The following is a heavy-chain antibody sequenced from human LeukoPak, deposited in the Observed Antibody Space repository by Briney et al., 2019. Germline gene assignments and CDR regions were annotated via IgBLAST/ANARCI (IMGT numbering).Heavy chain of an antibody. D-gene: IGHD5-24*01. CDR1: GGSFSGYY. Sequence: SETLSLTCAVYGGSFSGYYWSWIRQPPGKGLEWIGEINHSGSTNYNPSLKSRVTISVDTSKNQFSLKLSSVTAADTAVYYCARHSGDSTISQRWLQKYYFDYWGQGTLVTVSS. J-gene: IGHJ4*02. CDR2: INHSGST. V-gene: IGHV4-34*01. CDR3: ARHSGDSTISQRWLQKYYFDY.